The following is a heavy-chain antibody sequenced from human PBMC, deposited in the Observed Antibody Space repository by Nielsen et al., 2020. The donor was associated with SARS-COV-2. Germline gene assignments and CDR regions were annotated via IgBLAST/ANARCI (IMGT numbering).Heavy chain of an antibody. CDR3: ARGSRPGYYYYGVDV. Sequence: SETLSLTCTVSGGSISSGSYYWSWIRQPAGKGLEWIGRIYTSGSTNYNPSLKSRLTISVDTSNNQFSLRLTSLTAADTAVYYCARGSRPGYYYYGVDVWGQGTTVTVSS. J-gene: IGHJ6*02. CDR2: IYTSGST. CDR1: GGSISSGSYY. V-gene: IGHV4-61*02.